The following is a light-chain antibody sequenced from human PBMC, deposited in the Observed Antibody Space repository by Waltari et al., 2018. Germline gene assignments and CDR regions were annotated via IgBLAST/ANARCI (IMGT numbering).Light chain of an antibody. CDR2: KAS. Sequence: DIQLTQSPSTLSASVGDRVTITCRASQSISSWLAWYQQKPGKPPKLLIYKASSLESGVPSRFSGSGSGTEFTLTISSLEPDDVATYYCQQYNSYSYTFGQGTKLEIK. CDR3: QQYNSYSYT. J-gene: IGKJ2*01. CDR1: QSISSW. V-gene: IGKV1-5*03.